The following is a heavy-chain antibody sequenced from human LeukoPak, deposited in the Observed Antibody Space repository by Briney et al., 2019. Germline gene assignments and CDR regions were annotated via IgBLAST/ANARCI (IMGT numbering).Heavy chain of an antibody. CDR2: ISSSGSTI. V-gene: IGHV3-48*04. CDR1: GFTFSSYR. CDR3: ARGGDYGDYDFDY. J-gene: IGHJ4*02. Sequence: GGSLRLSCAASGFTFSSYRMNWVRQAPGKGLEWVSYISSSGSTIYYADSVKGRFTISRDNAKNSLYLQMNSLRAEDTAVYYCARGGDYGDYDFDYWGQGTLVTVSS. D-gene: IGHD4-17*01.